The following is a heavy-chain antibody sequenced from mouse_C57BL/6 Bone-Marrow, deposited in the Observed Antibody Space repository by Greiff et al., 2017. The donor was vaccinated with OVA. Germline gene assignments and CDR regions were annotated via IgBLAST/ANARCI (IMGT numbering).Heavy chain of an antibody. J-gene: IGHJ4*01. CDR1: GYTFTSYW. D-gene: IGHD1-1*01. CDR2: IDPSDSYT. CDR3: ARIYGSSYPIYYAMDY. Sequence: QVQLQQPGAELVKPGASVKLSCKASGYTFTSYWMQWVKQRPGQGLEWIGEIDPSDSYTNYNQKFKGKATLTVDTSSSTAYMQLSSLTSEDSAVYYCARIYGSSYPIYYAMDYWGQGTSVTVSS. V-gene: IGHV1-50*01.